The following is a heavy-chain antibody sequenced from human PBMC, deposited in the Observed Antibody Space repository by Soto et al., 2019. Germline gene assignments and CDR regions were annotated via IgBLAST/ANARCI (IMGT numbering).Heavy chain of an antibody. Sequence: EVQLLESGGGLVQPGGSLRLSCAASGFTFNNYAMTWVRQAPGKGLEWVSAISGGGDTTSYADSVKGRFTVSRDGSKNQLYLQRSSLRAEDTALYYCAKGRGGSVRLTPRVDFWGQGTLVTVSS. CDR3: AKGRGGSVRLTPRVDF. V-gene: IGHV3-23*01. J-gene: IGHJ4*02. D-gene: IGHD3-10*01. CDR2: ISGGGDTT. CDR1: GFTFNNYA.